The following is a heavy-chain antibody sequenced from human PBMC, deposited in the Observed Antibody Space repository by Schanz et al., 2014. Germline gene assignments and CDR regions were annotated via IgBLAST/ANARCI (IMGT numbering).Heavy chain of an antibody. J-gene: IGHJ5*01. CDR1: GFTFSSYS. V-gene: IGHV3-48*01. CDR2: VSRSTPDI. D-gene: IGHD3-10*01. Sequence: DVHLLESGGGLVQPGGSLRLSCTASGFTFSSYSMNWVRQAPGKGLEWVSYVSRSTPDIYYADSVKGRFTMSRDNSKNTVHLQMNSLRAEDTAVYYCAKQHIVRGVIYLNWFDSWGQGTLVTVSS. CDR3: AKQHIVRGVIYLNWFDS.